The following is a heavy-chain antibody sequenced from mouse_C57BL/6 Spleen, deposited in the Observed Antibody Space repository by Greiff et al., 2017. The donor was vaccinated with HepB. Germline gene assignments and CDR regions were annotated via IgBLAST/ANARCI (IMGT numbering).Heavy chain of an antibody. CDR3: AREGYSNIFAY. D-gene: IGHD2-5*01. J-gene: IGHJ3*01. V-gene: IGHV1-54*01. CDR1: GYAFTNYL. Sequence: QVQLQQSGAELVRPGTSVKVSCKASGYAFTNYLIEWVKQRPGQGLEWIGVINPGSGGTNYNGKFKGKATLTADKSSSTAYMQLSSLTSEDSAVYFCAREGYSNIFAYWGQGTLVTVSA. CDR2: INPGSGGT.